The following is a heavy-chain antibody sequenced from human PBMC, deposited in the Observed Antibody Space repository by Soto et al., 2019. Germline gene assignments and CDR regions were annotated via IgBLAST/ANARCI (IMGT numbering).Heavy chain of an antibody. V-gene: IGHV4-59*08. CDR1: GDSISTYY. J-gene: IGHJ4*02. CDR3: ARYCSVHKCLDF. Sequence: SDTLCLICTVSGDSISTYYWAWIRQAPGKGLEWIGYIHYSGSTNSNPSLKSRVTILVDTSKNQFSLKLSSVTAADTAVYYCARYCSVHKCLDFWGQGTLVTVSS. D-gene: IGHD2-15*01. CDR2: IHYSGST.